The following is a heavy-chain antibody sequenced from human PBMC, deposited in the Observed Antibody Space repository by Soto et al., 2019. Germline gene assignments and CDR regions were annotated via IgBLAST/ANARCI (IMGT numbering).Heavy chain of an antibody. CDR2: ISSSSSYI. J-gene: IGHJ6*02. Sequence: PGGSLRLSCAASGFTFSSYSMNWVRQAPGKGLEWVSSISSSSSYIYYADSVKGRFTISRDNAKNSLYLQMNSLRAEDTAVYYCPRADAYDDYYGMDVWGQGTTVTVSS. V-gene: IGHV3-21*01. CDR1: GFTFSSYS. D-gene: IGHD3-22*01. CDR3: PRADAYDDYYGMDV.